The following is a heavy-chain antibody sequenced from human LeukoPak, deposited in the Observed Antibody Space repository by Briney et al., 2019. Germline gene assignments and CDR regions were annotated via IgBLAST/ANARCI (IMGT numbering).Heavy chain of an antibody. D-gene: IGHD3-10*01. J-gene: IGHJ4*02. CDR2: IYSSGST. Sequence: SGTLCLTCAASGCTISSYYLNWIRQPAGKGLEWIWRIYSSGSTNYYPYPMSRVTMLLDTSKNHFFLQLMSMTTADAPVYYYWRSPMVRGKSPPDYWGQGTLVTVAS. CDR1: GCTISSYY. CDR3: WRSPMVRGKSPPDY. V-gene: IGHV4-4*07.